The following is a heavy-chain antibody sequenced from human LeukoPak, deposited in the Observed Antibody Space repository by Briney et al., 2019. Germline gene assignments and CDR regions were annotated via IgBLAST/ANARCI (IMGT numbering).Heavy chain of an antibody. CDR3: ARVTNYDYVWGSYSDY. Sequence: ASVKVSCKASGGTFSSYAISWVRQAPGQGLEWMGRINPNSGGTNYAQKFQGRVTMTRDTSISTAYMELSRLRSDDTAVYYCARVTNYDYVWGSYSDYWGQGTLVTVSS. CDR2: INPNSGGT. J-gene: IGHJ4*02. CDR1: GGTFSSYA. D-gene: IGHD3-16*01. V-gene: IGHV1-2*02.